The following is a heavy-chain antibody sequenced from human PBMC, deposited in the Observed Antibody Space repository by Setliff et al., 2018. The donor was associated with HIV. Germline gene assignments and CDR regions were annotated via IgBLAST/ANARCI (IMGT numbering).Heavy chain of an antibody. CDR1: GGSITSSY. Sequence: SETLSLTCTVSGGSITSSYWSWIRQPAGKGLEWIGRIYTSGSTNYNPSLKSRVTMSIDTSKKQFSLKLASVTAADTAVYYCARGEGIVGSWKTWLDPWGQGTLVTVSS. D-gene: IGHD1-26*01. V-gene: IGHV4-4*07. CDR2: IYTSGST. J-gene: IGHJ5*02. CDR3: ARGEGIVGSWKTWLDP.